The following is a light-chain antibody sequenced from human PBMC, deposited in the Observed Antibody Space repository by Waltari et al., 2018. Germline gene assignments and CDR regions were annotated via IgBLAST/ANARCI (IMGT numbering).Light chain of an antibody. Sequence: DIVMTQSPDSLAVSLGERATINCKSSQNVLYSSNNKNYLAWYQQKPGQSPNLLIYWASTRESGVPDRFSGSGSGTDFTITISSLQAEDVAVYYCQQYYSTPYTFGQGTKLEIK. CDR3: QQYYSTPYT. V-gene: IGKV4-1*01. CDR2: WAS. J-gene: IGKJ2*01. CDR1: QNVLYSSNNKNY.